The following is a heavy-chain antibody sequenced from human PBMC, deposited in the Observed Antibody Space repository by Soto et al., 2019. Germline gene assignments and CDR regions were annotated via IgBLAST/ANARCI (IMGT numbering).Heavy chain of an antibody. CDR2: IIPIFGTA. D-gene: IGHD3-10*01. Sequence: GDSVKVSCKASGGAFSSYAISWVRQAPGQGLEWMGGIIPIFGTANYAQKFQGRVTITADKSTSTACRGLSRLRSEATTMYHCARFGGYYYYGIDVWGQGTGVTVSS. V-gene: IGHV1-69*06. CDR1: GGAFSSYA. J-gene: IGHJ6*02. CDR3: ARFGGYYYYGIDV.